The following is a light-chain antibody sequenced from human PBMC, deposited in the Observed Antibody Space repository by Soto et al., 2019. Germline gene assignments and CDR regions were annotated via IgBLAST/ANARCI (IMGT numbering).Light chain of an antibody. J-gene: IGLJ2*01. CDR1: SSDDGSYNL. CDR2: EDT. V-gene: IGLV2-23*01. CDR3: SSYAGSSTYVV. Sequence: QSALTEPASVSGSPGQSITISCTGTSSDDGSYNLVSWYQQHPGKAPKLMIYEDTKRPSGISNRFSGSKSGNTASLTISGLQADDEADYYCSSYAGSSTYVVFGGGTKVTVL.